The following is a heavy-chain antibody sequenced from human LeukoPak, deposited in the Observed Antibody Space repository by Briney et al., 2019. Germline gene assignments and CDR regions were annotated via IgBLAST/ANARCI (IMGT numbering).Heavy chain of an antibody. D-gene: IGHD3-22*01. Sequence: ASVKVSCKASGYTFSGYYMNWVRQAPGQGLEWMGWINPNSGGTNSAVKFQGRVTMTRDTSISTAYMELSRLRFDDTAVYYCASGSSYDSSGRGFDYWGQGTLVTVSS. CDR2: INPNSGGT. CDR3: ASGSSYDSSGRGFDY. CDR1: GYTFSGYY. V-gene: IGHV1-2*02. J-gene: IGHJ4*02.